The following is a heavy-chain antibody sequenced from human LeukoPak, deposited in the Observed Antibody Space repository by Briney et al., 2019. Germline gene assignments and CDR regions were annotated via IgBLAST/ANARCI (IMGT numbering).Heavy chain of an antibody. CDR2: ISGSGGST. J-gene: IGHJ4*02. CDR3: AKSAVASYYYDSSGYYYFDY. D-gene: IGHD3-22*01. V-gene: IGHV3-23*01. CDR1: GFTFSSYA. Sequence: GGSLRLSCAASGFTFSSYAVSWVRQAPGKGLEWVSAISGSGGSTYYADSVKGRFTISRDNSKNTLYLQMNSLRAEDTAVYYCAKSAVASYYYDSSGYYYFDYWGQGTLVTVSS.